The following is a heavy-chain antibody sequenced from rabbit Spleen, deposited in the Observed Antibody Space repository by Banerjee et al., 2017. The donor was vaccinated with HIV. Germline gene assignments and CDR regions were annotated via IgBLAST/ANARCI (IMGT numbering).Heavy chain of an antibody. CDR1: GFSFSGRDV. V-gene: IGHV1S45*01. CDR2: INTATGKD. J-gene: IGHJ4*01. Sequence: QEQLEESGRGLVKPEGSLTLTCKASGFSFSGRDVMCWVRQAPGKGLEWIGCINTATGKDVYANWAKGRFTISKTSSTTVTLQMTSLTAADTATYFCARDLIGVIGWNFNLWGQGTLVTVS. CDR3: ARDLIGVIGWNFNL. D-gene: IGHD1-1*01.